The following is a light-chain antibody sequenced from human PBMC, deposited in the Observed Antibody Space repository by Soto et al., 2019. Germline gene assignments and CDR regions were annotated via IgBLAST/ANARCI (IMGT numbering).Light chain of an antibody. Sequence: QAVVTQEPSLTVSPGGTVTLTCGSSDGPVTSYHYPYWYQQRPGQVPRTLIYDTTNRQSWAPARFSGSLVGVKAALTLAGAQREDEPDYYCLLAYSGGRVFGGGTKLTVL. CDR2: DTT. CDR3: LLAYSGGRV. V-gene: IGLV7-46*01. J-gene: IGLJ2*01. CDR1: DGPVTSYHY.